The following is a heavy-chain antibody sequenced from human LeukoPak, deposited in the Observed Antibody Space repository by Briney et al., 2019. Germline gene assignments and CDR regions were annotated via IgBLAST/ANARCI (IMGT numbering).Heavy chain of an antibody. CDR3: ARDSRGSSWFFDY. CDR2: ISSSGRTF. D-gene: IGHD6-13*01. CDR1: GFTFSSYE. V-gene: IGHV3-48*03. Sequence: GESLRLSCAASGFTFSSYEMNWVRQAPGKGLEWVSYISSSGRTFYYADSVKGRFTISRDNGKNSLYLQMNSLRVEDTAVYYCARDSRGSSWFFDYWGQGALVTVSS. J-gene: IGHJ4*02.